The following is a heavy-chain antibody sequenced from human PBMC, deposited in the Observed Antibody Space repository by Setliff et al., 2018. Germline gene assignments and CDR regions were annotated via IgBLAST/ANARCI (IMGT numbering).Heavy chain of an antibody. Sequence: GGSLRLSCAASGFSFGGHDMHWVRQAPGKGLEWVAFIRYDGTTESYADSVRGRFTISRDNSKNTLYLQMNSLRAEDTAVYYCAKDQPYYDILTGYYSGWYFDLWGRGTLVTVSS. CDR1: GFSFGGHD. D-gene: IGHD3-9*01. CDR2: IRYDGTTE. J-gene: IGHJ2*01. CDR3: AKDQPYYDILTGYYSGWYFDL. V-gene: IGHV3-30*02.